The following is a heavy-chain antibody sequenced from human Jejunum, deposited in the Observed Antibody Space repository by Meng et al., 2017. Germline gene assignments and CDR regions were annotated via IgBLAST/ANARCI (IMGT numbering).Heavy chain of an antibody. J-gene: IGHJ6*02. CDR1: GFTFSDYA. CDR3: ARGKDGRDGYTVSSGMAV. CDR2: ISYDEKNK. D-gene: IGHD5-24*01. Sequence: GESLKISCAASGFTFSDYAIHWVRQAPGKGLEWVAVISYDEKNKFYTNSVKGRFTISRDTSKNRLYLEMNSLRPEDSALYYCARGKDGRDGYTVSSGMAVWGQGTTVTVSS. V-gene: IGHV3-30*04.